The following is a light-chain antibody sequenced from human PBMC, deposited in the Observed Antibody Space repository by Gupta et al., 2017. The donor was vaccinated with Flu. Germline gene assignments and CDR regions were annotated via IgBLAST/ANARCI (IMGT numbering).Light chain of an antibody. CDR1: QGMSSY. CDR2: AAS. J-gene: IGKJ4*01. V-gene: IGKV1-9*01. CDR3: QQLHT. Sequence: LTQSPSFLSASVGDRVTITCRASQGMSSYLAWHQQKPGKAPKLLISAASTLQSGVPSRFSGSGSGTEFTLTISSLQPEDFATYHCQQLHTFGGGTKVEIK.